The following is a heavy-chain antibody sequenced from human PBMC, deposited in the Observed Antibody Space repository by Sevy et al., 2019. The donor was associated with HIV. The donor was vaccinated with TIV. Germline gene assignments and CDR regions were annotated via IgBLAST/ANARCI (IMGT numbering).Heavy chain of an antibody. J-gene: IGHJ4*02. Sequence: GGYLRLSCAASGFTFDDYAMHWVRQAPGKGREWVSGISWNSGRIGYADSVKGRFTISRDNAKNSLYLQMNSLRAEDTALYYCAKDSNAAPAGYFDYWGQGTLVTVSS. V-gene: IGHV3-9*01. CDR3: AKDSNAAPAGYFDY. CDR1: GFTFDDYA. CDR2: ISWNSGRI. D-gene: IGHD6-6*01.